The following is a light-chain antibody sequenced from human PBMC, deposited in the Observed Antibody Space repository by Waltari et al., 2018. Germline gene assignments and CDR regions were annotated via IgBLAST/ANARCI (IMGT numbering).Light chain of an antibody. CDR3: CSYAGSSTFV. CDR1: SSDVGSYNL. V-gene: IGLV2-23*02. Sequence: QSALTQPASVSGSPGQSITISCTGTSSDVGSYNLVSWYQQHPGKAPQLMIYEVSKRPSGFSIRFSGSKSGNTASLTISGLQAEDEADYYCCSYAGSSTFVFGGGTKLTVL. J-gene: IGLJ2*01. CDR2: EVS.